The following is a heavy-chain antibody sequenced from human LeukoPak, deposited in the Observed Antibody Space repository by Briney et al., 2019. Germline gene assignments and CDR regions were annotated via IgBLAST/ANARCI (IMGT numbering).Heavy chain of an antibody. D-gene: IGHD2-21*01. V-gene: IGHV4-59*01. J-gene: IGHJ6*02. CDR3: ATSEKNRYYIHA. Sequence: SETLSLTCTVSGDSINVYSWNWIRQSPGKGLEWIAYMYYSGTTNYNPSLENRVAISLDLSRHQFSLRLNSVTAADTAVYFCATSEKNRYYIHAWGQGTTVIVSS. CDR2: MYYSGTT. CDR1: GDSINVYS.